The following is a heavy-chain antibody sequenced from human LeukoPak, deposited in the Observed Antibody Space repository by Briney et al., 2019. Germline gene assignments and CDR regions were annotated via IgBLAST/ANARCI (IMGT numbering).Heavy chain of an antibody. CDR1: GYTFTKFG. D-gene: IGHD6-13*01. V-gene: IGHV1-18*01. CDR2: ISAYDGNT. J-gene: IGHJ5*02. Sequence: ASVKVSCKASGYTFTKFGISWVRPAPGQGLEWVGWISAYDGNTEYAQNFQGRVTMTTDTSTSTAYMDLRSLRSDDTAVYYCARDKVIASAGTPNWFDPWGQGTLVTVSS. CDR3: ARDKVIASAGTPNWFDP.